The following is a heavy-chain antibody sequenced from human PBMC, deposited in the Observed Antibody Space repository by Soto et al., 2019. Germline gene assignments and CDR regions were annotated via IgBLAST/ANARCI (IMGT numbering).Heavy chain of an antibody. CDR2: ISAYNGNT. D-gene: IGHD3-3*01. Sequence: ASVKVSCKASGYTFTNYGISWVRQAPGQGLEWMGWISAYNGNTEYAQRLQGRVTMTTDTSTNTAYMELRSLRTDDTAVYYCAGDRRGITVFGVIIRQNDWFDPWGQGTLVTVSS. V-gene: IGHV1-18*01. J-gene: IGHJ5*02. CDR3: AGDRRGITVFGVIIRQNDWFDP. CDR1: GYTFTNYG.